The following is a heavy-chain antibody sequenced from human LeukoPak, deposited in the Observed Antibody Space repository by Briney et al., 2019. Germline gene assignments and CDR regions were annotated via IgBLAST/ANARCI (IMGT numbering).Heavy chain of an antibody. J-gene: IGHJ6*02. V-gene: IGHV1-69*13. Sequence: GASVKVSCKASGGTLSSYGISWVRQAPGQGLEWMGGIIPIFGTANYAQKFQGRVTINADESTSTAYMELSSLRSEDTAVYYCARTGENPPAATLYGMDVWGQGTTVTVSS. D-gene: IGHD2-15*01. CDR2: IIPIFGTA. CDR1: GGTLSSYG. CDR3: ARTGENPPAATLYGMDV.